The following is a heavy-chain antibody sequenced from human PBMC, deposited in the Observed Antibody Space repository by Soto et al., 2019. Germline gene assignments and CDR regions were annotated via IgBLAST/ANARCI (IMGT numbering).Heavy chain of an antibody. D-gene: IGHD2-21*01. V-gene: IGHV3-23*01. J-gene: IGHJ3*01. Sequence: EVQLLESGGALVQPEGSLRLSCAASGFSFTYYAMSWVRLAPGKGLEWVASISASSAKTRYADSVQGRFIISRDNPKKTVTQQMNSWRVEESATHYWATEYGNYPVFVVFDAWGHGTVVNVSS. CDR3: ATEYGNYPVFVVFDA. CDR1: GFSFTYYA. CDR2: ISASSAKT.